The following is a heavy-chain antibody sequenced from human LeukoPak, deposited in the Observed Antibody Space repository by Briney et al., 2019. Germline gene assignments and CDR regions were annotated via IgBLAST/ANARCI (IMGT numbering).Heavy chain of an antibody. J-gene: IGHJ4*02. CDR1: GYTFTCYY. V-gene: IGHV1-2*02. Sequence: ASVKDSCKASGYTFTCYYMHWVRQAPGQGLEWMGWINPNSGGTNYAQKFQGRVTMTRDTSISTAYMELSRLRSDDTAVYYCARERQGHRGRDDYWGQGTLVTASS. D-gene: IGHD6-25*01. CDR2: INPNSGGT. CDR3: ARERQGHRGRDDY.